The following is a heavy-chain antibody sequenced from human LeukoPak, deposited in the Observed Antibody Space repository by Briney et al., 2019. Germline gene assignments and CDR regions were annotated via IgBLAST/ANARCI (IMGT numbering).Heavy chain of an antibody. CDR3: ARHNSETYSPGYYYYGLDV. CDR1: GGSISSYY. V-gene: IGHV4-59*08. CDR2: VYYSGST. Sequence: SETLSLACTVSGGSISSYYWSWIRQSPGKGLEWLGYVYYSGSTNYNPSLESRVTISVDTSKNRFSLKLSSVTAADTAVYFCARHNSETYSPGYYYYGLDVWGQGTTVTVSS. J-gene: IGHJ6*02. D-gene: IGHD1-26*01.